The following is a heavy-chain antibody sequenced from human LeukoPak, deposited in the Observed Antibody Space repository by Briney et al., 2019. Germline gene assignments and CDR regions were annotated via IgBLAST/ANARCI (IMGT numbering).Heavy chain of an antibody. V-gene: IGHV4-4*07. Sequence: SETLSLTCTVSGGSISSYYWSWIRQPAGKGLEWIGRIYTSGSTNYNPSLKSRVTMSVDTSKNQFSLKLSSVTAADTAVYYCATVGRSSGLDWVFDLWGRGILVTVSS. CDR3: ATVGRSSGLDWVFDL. CDR1: GGSISSYY. J-gene: IGHJ2*01. D-gene: IGHD6-25*01. CDR2: IYTSGST.